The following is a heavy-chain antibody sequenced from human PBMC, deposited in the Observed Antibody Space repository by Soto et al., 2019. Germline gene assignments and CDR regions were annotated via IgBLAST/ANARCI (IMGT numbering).Heavy chain of an antibody. V-gene: IGHV4-30-4*08. CDR3: ARFSTLGKDYGVDV. Sequence: QVQLQESGPGLVKPSQTLSLTCRVFGDSISSSDSYWSLIRQPPGKGLEWLGYINSSGRNYYKPSLNCRVSISIDTSTNHFSLRLTYVTVADTAVYFCARFSTLGKDYGVDVWGQGTTVTVSS. J-gene: IGHJ6*02. D-gene: IGHD2-2*01. CDR2: INSSGRN. CDR1: GDSISSSDSY.